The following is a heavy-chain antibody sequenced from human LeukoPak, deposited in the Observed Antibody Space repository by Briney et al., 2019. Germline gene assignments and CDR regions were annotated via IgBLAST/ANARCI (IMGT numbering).Heavy chain of an antibody. J-gene: IGHJ4*02. V-gene: IGHV3-21*01. D-gene: IGHD3-22*01. CDR3: ARDPVADYYDSSAVDY. Sequence: PEGSLRLSCAASGFTFSSYSMNWVRQAPGKGLEWVSSISSSSSYIYYADSVKGRFTISRDNAKNSLYLQMNSLRAEDTAVYYCARDPVADYYDSSAVDYWGQGTLVTVSS. CDR1: GFTFSSYS. CDR2: ISSSSSYI.